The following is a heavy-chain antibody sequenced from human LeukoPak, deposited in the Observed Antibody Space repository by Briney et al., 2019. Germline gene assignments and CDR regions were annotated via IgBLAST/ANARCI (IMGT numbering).Heavy chain of an antibody. J-gene: IGHJ4*02. D-gene: IGHD1-26*01. Sequence: PGGSLRLSCAASGFTFSSHGMHWVRQAPGKGLEWVALIWYDGSSKYYSDSVKGRFTISRDNSKNTLYLQMNSLTAEDTAVYYCARENGAEGALDYWAREPWSPSPQ. V-gene: IGHV3-33*01. CDR3: ARENGAEGALDY. CDR2: IWYDGSSK. CDR1: GFTFSSHG.